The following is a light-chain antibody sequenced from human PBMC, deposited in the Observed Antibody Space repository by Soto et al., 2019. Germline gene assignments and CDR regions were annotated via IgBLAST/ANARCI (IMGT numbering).Light chain of an antibody. J-gene: IGKJ5*01. Sequence: EIVLTQSPATLCLSPGERATLSCRASQSISSYLAWYRQIPGQAPRLLIYDASKRPTGIPARFSGSGSGTDFTLTISSLEPEDFAVYYCQQRSNWPITFGPGTRLEI. CDR2: DAS. CDR1: QSISSY. CDR3: QQRSNWPIT. V-gene: IGKV3-11*01.